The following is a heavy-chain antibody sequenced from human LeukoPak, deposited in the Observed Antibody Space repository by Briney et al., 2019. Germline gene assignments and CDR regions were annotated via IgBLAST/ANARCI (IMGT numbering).Heavy chain of an antibody. J-gene: IGHJ3*02. D-gene: IGHD4-23*01. CDR1: GGSFSGYY. CDR2: INHSGST. Sequence: TSETLSLTCAVYGGSFSGYYWSWIRQPPGKGLEWIGEINHSGSTNYNPSLKSRVTISVDTSKNQFSLKLSSVTAADTAVYYCAKETRVVTPRLVAFDIWGQGTMVTVSS. V-gene: IGHV4-34*01. CDR3: AKETRVVTPRLVAFDI.